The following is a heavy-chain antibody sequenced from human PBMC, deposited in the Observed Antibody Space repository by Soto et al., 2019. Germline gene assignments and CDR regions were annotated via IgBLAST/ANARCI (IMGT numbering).Heavy chain of an antibody. CDR3: ARGYHDYGGNSGYSQH. D-gene: IGHD4-17*01. Sequence: SVKVSCKASGGTFSSYAISWVRQAPGQGLEWMGGIILIFGTANYAQKFQGRVTITADESTSTAYMELSSLRSEDTAVYYCARGYHDYGGNSGYSQHWGQGTLVTVSS. J-gene: IGHJ1*01. V-gene: IGHV1-69*13. CDR1: GGTFSSYA. CDR2: IILIFGTA.